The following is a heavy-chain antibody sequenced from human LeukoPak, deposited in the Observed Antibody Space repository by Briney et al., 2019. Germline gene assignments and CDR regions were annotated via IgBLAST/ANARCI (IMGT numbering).Heavy chain of an antibody. CDR2: INHSWST. CDR3: ARAPGTTFDY. D-gene: IGHD4-17*01. Sequence: SETLSLTCTVSGYSISNNFYWAWIRQSPGKGLEWIVSINHSWSTYYNLSLKSRVTISVDTSKNQFSLKLTTVTTADTAVYYCARAPGTTFDYWGHGNMVTVSS. CDR1: GYSISNNFY. J-gene: IGHJ4*01. V-gene: IGHV4-38-2*02.